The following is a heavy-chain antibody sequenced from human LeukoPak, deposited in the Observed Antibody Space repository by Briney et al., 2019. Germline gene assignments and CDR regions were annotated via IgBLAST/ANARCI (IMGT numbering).Heavy chain of an antibody. CDR1: GGSFSGYY. J-gene: IGHJ4*02. CDR2: IYYSGST. Sequence: SETLSLTCAVYGGSFSGYYWSWIRQPPGKGLEWIGYIYYSGSTNYNPSLKSRVTISVDTSKNQFSLKLSSVTAADTAVYYCAGSSFYYFDYWGQGTLVTVSS. D-gene: IGHD6-19*01. CDR3: AGSSFYYFDY. V-gene: IGHV4-59*08.